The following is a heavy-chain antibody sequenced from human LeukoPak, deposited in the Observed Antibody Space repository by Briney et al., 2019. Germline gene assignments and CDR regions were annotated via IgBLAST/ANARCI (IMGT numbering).Heavy chain of an antibody. J-gene: IGHJ4*02. V-gene: IGHV1-18*01. D-gene: IGHD3-10*01. CDR1: GYTFTSYG. CDR3: ARSRITMVRGVGLLGY. CDR2: ISAYNGNT. Sequence: ASVKVSCKASGYTFTSYGISWVRQAPGQGLEWMGWISAYNGNTNYAQKFQGRVTMTRDTSTSTVYMELSSLRSEDTAVYYCARSRITMVRGVGLLGYWGQGTLVTVSS.